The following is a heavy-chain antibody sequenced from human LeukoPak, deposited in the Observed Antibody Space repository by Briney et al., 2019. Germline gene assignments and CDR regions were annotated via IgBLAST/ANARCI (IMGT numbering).Heavy chain of an antibody. CDR2: ISGGGGST. CDR3: AKEVVATIVSLYYFDS. V-gene: IGHV3-23*01. Sequence: GGSLRLSCAASGFTFSSYAMSWVRQAPGKGLEWVSIISGGGGSTYYADSVKGRFTISRENSKNTLYLQMNSLRAEDTAIYYCAKEVVATIVSLYYFDSCGQGTLVTVSP. CDR1: GFTFSSYA. D-gene: IGHD5-12*01. J-gene: IGHJ4*02.